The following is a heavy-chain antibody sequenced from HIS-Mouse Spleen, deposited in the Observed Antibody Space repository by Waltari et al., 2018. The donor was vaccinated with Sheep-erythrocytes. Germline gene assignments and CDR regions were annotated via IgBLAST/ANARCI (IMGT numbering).Heavy chain of an antibody. CDR1: GGSISSGDYY. CDR3: ARAPYYYDSSGYYYFDY. Sequence: QVQLQESSPGLVKPSQTLSLTCTVSGGSISSGDYYWSWIRQPPGKGLEWIGYIYYSGRPYSSPSLKSRVTISVDTSKNQFSLKLSSVTAADTAVYYCARAPYYYDSSGYYYFDYWGQGTLVTVSS. D-gene: IGHD3-22*01. J-gene: IGHJ4*02. CDR2: IYYSGRP. V-gene: IGHV4-30-4*01.